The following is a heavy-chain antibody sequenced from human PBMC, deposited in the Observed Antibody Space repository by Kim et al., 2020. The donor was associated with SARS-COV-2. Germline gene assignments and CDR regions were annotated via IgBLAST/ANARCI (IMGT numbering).Heavy chain of an antibody. Sequence: GGSLRLSCAASGFTFSSYAMHWVRQAPGKGLEWVAVISYDGSNKYYADSVKGRFTISRDNSKNTLYLQMNSLRAEDTAVYYCARDRVTDYDSSGYYPDYWGQGTLVTVSS. D-gene: IGHD3-22*01. CDR1: GFTFSSYA. CDR2: ISYDGSNK. J-gene: IGHJ4*02. CDR3: ARDRVTDYDSSGYYPDY. V-gene: IGHV3-30-3*01.